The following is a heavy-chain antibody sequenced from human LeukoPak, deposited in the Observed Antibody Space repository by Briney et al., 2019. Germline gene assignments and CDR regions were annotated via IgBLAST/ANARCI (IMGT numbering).Heavy chain of an antibody. CDR2: IRYDGSNK. J-gene: IGHJ4*02. Sequence: GGSLRLSCAASGFTFSSYAMHWVRQAPGKGLEWVAFIRYDGSNKYYADSVKGRFTISRDNSKNTLYLQMNSLRAEDTAVYYCAKVRVVCSSTSCYSPFDYWGQGTLVTVSS. V-gene: IGHV3-30*02. CDR1: GFTFSSYA. CDR3: AKVRVVCSSTSCYSPFDY. D-gene: IGHD2-2*01.